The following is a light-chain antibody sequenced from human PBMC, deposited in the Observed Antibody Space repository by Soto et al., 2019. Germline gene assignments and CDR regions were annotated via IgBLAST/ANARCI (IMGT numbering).Light chain of an antibody. Sequence: EIVLTQSPATLSLSPGERATLSCRASQSVSSYLAWYQQKPGQAPRLLIYDASNRATGIPARFSGSGSGTDLNLTISSLEPEDFAVYYCQQRSNWPSFGPGTKVDI. CDR1: QSVSSY. CDR2: DAS. J-gene: IGKJ3*01. CDR3: QQRSNWPS. V-gene: IGKV3-11*01.